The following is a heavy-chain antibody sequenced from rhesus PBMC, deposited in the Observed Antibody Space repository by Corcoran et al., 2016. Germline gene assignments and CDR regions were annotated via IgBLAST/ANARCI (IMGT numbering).Heavy chain of an antibody. V-gene: IGHV3-184*01. J-gene: IGHJ4*01. D-gene: IGHD2-15*01. CDR2: IRSKAYGGTA. CDR3: TKDQYSFDY. Sequence: EVQLVESGGGLVQPGGSLRLSCAASGFTFSDYYMYWVRLPPGKGLEWVGFIRSKAYGGTAEYAASVKGRFTISRDDSKSIAYLQMSSLKTEDTAVYYCTKDQYSFDYWGQGVLVTVSS. CDR1: GFTFSDYY.